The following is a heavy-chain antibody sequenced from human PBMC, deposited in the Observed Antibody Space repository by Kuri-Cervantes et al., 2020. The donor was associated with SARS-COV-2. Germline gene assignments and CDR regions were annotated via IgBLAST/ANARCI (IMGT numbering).Heavy chain of an antibody. V-gene: IGHV4-4*07. CDR3: ARSRGSGSYYHYYGMDV. CDR1: GGSISSYY. J-gene: IGHJ6*02. Sequence: SETLSLTCTVSGGSISSYYWSWIRQPAGKGLEWIGRIYTSGSTNYNPSLKSRVTMSVDTSKNQFSLKLSSVTAADTAVYYCARSRGSGSYYHYYGMDVWGQGTTVTVSS. CDR2: IYTSGST. D-gene: IGHD3-10*01.